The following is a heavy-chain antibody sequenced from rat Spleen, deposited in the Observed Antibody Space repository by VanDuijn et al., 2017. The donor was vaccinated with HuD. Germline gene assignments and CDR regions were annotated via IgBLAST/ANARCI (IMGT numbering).Heavy chain of an antibody. V-gene: IGHV5-31*01. CDR3: YNSYFDY. CDR1: GFTFNNYW. CDR2: ITNTGGST. J-gene: IGHJ2*01. D-gene: IGHD1-9*01. Sequence: EVQLVESDGGLVQPGRSLKLSCVASGFTFNNYWMTWIRQAPGKGLEWVASITNTGGSTYYPDSVKGRFTISRDNAENTVYLQMNSLRSEDTATYYGYNSYFDYWGQGVMVTVSS.